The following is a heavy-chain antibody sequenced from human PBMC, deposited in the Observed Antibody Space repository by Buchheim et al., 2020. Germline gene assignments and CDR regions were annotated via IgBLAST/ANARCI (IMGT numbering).Heavy chain of an antibody. CDR3: AKDRDYGGNLSR. V-gene: IGHV3-30*18. Sequence: QVQLVESGGGVVQPGRSLRLSCAASGFTFSSYDMHWVRQAPGKGLEWVAVISYDGSNKYYADSVKGRFTISRDNSKNTLYLQMNSLRAEDTAVYYCAKDRDYGGNLSRWGQGTL. CDR1: GFTFSSYD. CDR2: ISYDGSNK. D-gene: IGHD4-23*01. J-gene: IGHJ4*02.